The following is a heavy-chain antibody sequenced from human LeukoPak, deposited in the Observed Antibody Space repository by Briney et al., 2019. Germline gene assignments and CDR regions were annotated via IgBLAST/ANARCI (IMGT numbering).Heavy chain of an antibody. CDR2: IYPRDPDT. J-gene: IGHJ4*02. V-gene: IGHV5-51*01. CDR1: GYKFTDYW. D-gene: IGHD4/OR15-4a*01. Sequence: GESLKISCEGSGYKFTDYWIAWVRQMPGKGLEWMGMIYPRDPDTRYSPSFQGHVTISADKSITTAYLQWSSLKASDTAMYYCARHIGLTTRYFDYWGRGTLVTVSS. CDR3: ARHIGLTTRYFDY.